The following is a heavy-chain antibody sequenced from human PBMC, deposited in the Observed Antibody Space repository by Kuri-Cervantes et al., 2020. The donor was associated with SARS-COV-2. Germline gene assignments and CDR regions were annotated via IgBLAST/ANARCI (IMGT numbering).Heavy chain of an antibody. V-gene: IGHV3-15*07. D-gene: IGHD7-27*01. CDR2: IKSKGDGGTT. Sequence: GGSLRLSCAASSFTFINAWMNWVRQAPGKGLEWVGRIKSKGDGGTTDYAAPVKGRFTISRDDSKNRLFLQMNSLKAEDTAVYYCTTDKDWGLGYWGQGTLVTVSS. CDR3: TTDKDWGLGY. J-gene: IGHJ4*02. CDR1: SFTFINAW.